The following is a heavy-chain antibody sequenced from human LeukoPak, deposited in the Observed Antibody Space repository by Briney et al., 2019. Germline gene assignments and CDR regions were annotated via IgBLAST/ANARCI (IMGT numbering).Heavy chain of an antibody. CDR3: ARESDIVVVVAAAAGAFDI. V-gene: IGHV3-7*01. Sequence: GGSLRLSCAASGFTFSSYWMRWVRQAPGKGLEWVANIKQDGSEKYYVDSVKGRFTISRDNAKNSLYLQMNSLRAEDTAVYYCARESDIVVVVAAAAGAFDIWGQGTMVTVSS. D-gene: IGHD2-15*01. J-gene: IGHJ3*02. CDR1: GFTFSSYW. CDR2: IKQDGSEK.